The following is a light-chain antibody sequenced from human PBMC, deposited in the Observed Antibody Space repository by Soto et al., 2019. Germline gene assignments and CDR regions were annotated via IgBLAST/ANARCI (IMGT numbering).Light chain of an antibody. CDR2: DTS. V-gene: IGKV3-20*01. J-gene: IGKJ1*01. CDR1: QSVSSSY. Sequence: EIVLTQSPGTLPSSPGERATLSCRARQSVSSSYLAWYQQTPGQAPRLLVYDTSYRATGVPDRFSGSESGKDCTRKIRRLETEDAAVHYCQQDDSSPWTSGQGTKVEIK. CDR3: QQDDSSPWT.